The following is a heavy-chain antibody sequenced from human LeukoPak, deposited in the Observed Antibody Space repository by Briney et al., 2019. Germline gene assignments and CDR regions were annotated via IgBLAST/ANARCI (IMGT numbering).Heavy chain of an antibody. Sequence: GGSLRLSCAASGFTFSSYSMNWVRQAPGKGLEWVSTISSSSSYIYYADSVKGRFTISRDNAKNSLYLQMNSLRAEDTAVYYCARDGDYYGSGSYYNGLDYWGLGTLVTVSS. CDR2: ISSSSSYI. D-gene: IGHD3-10*01. V-gene: IGHV3-21*01. J-gene: IGHJ4*02. CDR1: GFTFSSYS. CDR3: ARDGDYYGSGSYYNGLDY.